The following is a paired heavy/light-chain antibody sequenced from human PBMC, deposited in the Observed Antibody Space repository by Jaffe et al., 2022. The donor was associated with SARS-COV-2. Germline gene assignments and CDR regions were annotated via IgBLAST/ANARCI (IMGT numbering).Light chain of an antibody. V-gene: IGLV1-44*01. Sequence: QSVLTQPPSASGTPGQRVTISCSGSSSNIGSTPVNWYQQLPGTAPRLLIYNNNQRPSGVPDRFSGSKSGTSGSLAISGLQSEDEADYYCAAWDDSLYGWVFGEGTKVTVL. CDR1: SSNIGSTP. CDR3: AAWDDSLYGWV. CDR2: NNN. J-gene: IGLJ3*02.
Heavy chain of an antibody. D-gene: IGHD4-17*01. CDR2: IYYRGST. Sequence: QLQLQESGPGLVKSSETLSLTCTVSGGSISSSSHYWGWIRQPPGKGLEWIGNIYYRGSTYYNPSVKSRVTISLDTSKNEFSLRLGSVTAADTAVYYCARQADYGDYFCFDSWGQGTLVAVSS. V-gene: IGHV4-39*01. CDR1: GGSISSSSHY. J-gene: IGHJ4*02. CDR3: ARQADYGDYFCFDS.